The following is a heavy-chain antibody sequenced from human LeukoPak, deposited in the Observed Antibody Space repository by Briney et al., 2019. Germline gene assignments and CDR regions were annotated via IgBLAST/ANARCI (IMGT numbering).Heavy chain of an antibody. CDR3: ARGAVAGKMSWFDP. CDR1: GASISSYY. Sequence: KTSETLSLTCTVSGASISSYYWIWIRQPQGKGLEWIGHIYYDGSTNYNPSLKSRVTISVDTSKNQFSLNLSSVTAADTAVYYCARGAVAGKMSWFDPWGQGTLVTVSS. V-gene: IGHV4-59*01. CDR2: IYYDGST. J-gene: IGHJ5*02. D-gene: IGHD6-19*01.